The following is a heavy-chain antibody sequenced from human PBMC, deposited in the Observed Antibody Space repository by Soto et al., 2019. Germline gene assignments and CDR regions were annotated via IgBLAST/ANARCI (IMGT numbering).Heavy chain of an antibody. V-gene: IGHV3-33*01. CDR3: ARDGLFTVTYLHWFDP. CDR2: IWYDGSNK. Sequence: GGSLRLSCAASGFTFSSYGMHWVRQAPGKGLEWVAVIWYDGSNKYYADSVKGRFTISRDNSKNTLYLQMNSLRAEDTAVYYCARDGLFTVTYLHWFDPWGQGTLVTVSS. J-gene: IGHJ5*02. D-gene: IGHD4-4*01. CDR1: GFTFSSYG.